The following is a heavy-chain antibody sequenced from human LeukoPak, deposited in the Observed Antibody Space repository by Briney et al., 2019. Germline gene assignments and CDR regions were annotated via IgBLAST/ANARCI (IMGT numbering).Heavy chain of an antibody. CDR2: IYYSGST. V-gene: IGHV4-59*01. Sequence: SETLSLTCTVSGGSISSYYWSWIRQPPGKGLEWIGYIYYSGSTNYNPSLKSRVTISVDTSKNQFSLRLSSVTAADTAVYYCARGRSYSSWSGGYYFDYWGQGTLVTVSS. CDR1: GGSISSYY. D-gene: IGHD6-13*01. CDR3: ARGRSYSSWSGGYYFDY. J-gene: IGHJ4*02.